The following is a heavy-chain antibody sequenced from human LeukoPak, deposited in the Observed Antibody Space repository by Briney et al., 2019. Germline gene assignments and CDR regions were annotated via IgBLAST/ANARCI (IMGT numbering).Heavy chain of an antibody. CDR2: IYYSGST. CDR3: ARARGYSYGLYYYYGMDV. CDR1: GGSIGSYY. D-gene: IGHD5-18*01. V-gene: IGHV4-59*01. J-gene: IGHJ6*04. Sequence: PSETLSLTCTVSGGSIGSYYWSWIRQPPGKGLEWIGYIYYSGSTNYNPSLKSRVTISVDTSKNQFSLKLSSVTAADTAVYYCARARGYSYGLYYYYGMDVWGKGTTVTVSS.